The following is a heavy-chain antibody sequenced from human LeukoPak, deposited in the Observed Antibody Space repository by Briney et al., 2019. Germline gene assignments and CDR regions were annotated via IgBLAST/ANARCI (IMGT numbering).Heavy chain of an antibody. Sequence: ASVKVSCKVSGYTFTGYYMHWVRQAPGQGLEWMGWINPNSGVTNYAQNFQGRVTMTRDTSISTAFMELTSLRPDDTAVYYCARDLLHDSWGQGTLVTVSS. CDR3: ARDLLHDS. V-gene: IGHV1-2*02. J-gene: IGHJ4*02. D-gene: IGHD5-18*01. CDR2: INPNSGVT. CDR1: GYTFTGYY.